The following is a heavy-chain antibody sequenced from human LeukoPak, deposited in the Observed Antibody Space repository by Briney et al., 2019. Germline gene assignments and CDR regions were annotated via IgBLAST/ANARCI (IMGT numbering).Heavy chain of an antibody. Sequence: ASVKVSCKASGYTFTSYGISWVRQAPGQGLEWMGWISAYNGNTNYAQKLQGRVTMTTDTSTSTAYMELRRLRSDDTAVYYCARGYYYDSSGYYPFFGYWGQGTLVTVSS. J-gene: IGHJ4*02. CDR1: GYTFTSYG. V-gene: IGHV1-18*01. D-gene: IGHD3-22*01. CDR3: ARGYYYDSSGYYPFFGY. CDR2: ISAYNGNT.